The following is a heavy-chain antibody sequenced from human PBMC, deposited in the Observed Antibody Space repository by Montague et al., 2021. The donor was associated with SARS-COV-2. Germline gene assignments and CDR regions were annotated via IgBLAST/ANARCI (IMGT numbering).Heavy chain of an antibody. J-gene: IGHJ6*02. CDR2: ISHEGSYK. CDR1: GFTFSSYA. Sequence: SLRLSCSASGFTFSSYALHWVRQAPGKGLEWVADISHEGSYKYYADSVKGRFTISRDNSKNTLYLDMNSLRAEDTALYYCARDLESTGYFDPYYYHGTDVWGQGTTVTVYS. CDR3: ARDLESTGYFDPYYYHGTDV. V-gene: IGHV3-30*04. D-gene: IGHD3-9*01.